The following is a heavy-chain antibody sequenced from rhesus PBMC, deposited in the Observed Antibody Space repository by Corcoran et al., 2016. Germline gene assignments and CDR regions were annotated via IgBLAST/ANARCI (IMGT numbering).Heavy chain of an antibody. D-gene: IGHD2-8*01. V-gene: IGHV4-65*02. CDR2: IGGTSDAT. J-gene: IGHJ6*01. CDR1: VVSLHGYHL. CDR3: VRHGYCSVSQCYYGLDS. Sequence: VQLQQSGPGLVNPSATLSLPCAVSVVSLHGYHLCPCVRPAPWPGLDLIGNIGGTSDATYYNTTLKSRVTISKDTSKNQWSLNLKSMTAADTAVYYCVRHGYCSVSQCYYGLDSWGQGVVVTVSS.